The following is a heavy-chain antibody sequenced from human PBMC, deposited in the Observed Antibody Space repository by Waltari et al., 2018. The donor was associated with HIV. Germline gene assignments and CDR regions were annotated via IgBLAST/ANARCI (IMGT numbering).Heavy chain of an antibody. Sequence: EVQLVESGGGLVQPGGSLRLSCADSGFIFGSYAMSWVRRAPGKGLEWVSGSSGSGGSTYYADSVKGRFTISRDNSKNTLYLQMNSLRAEDTAVYHCAKSAIVATTNWYFDLWGRGTLVTVSS. D-gene: IGHD5-12*01. CDR1: GFIFGSYA. V-gene: IGHV3-23*04. J-gene: IGHJ2*01. CDR3: AKSAIVATTNWYFDL. CDR2: SSGSGGST.